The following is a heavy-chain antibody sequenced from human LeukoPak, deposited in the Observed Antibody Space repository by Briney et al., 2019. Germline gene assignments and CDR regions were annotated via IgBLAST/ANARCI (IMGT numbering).Heavy chain of an antibody. V-gene: IGHV5-51*01. J-gene: IGHJ5*02. CDR1: GYSYNFTNYW. CDR2: IYPADSDT. Sequence: GESLKISCRDSGYSYNFTNYWIGWVRQMPGKGLEWMGIIYPADSDTRYSPSFQGQVTISADKSISTAYLQWSSLKASDTAIYYCARLGDYPTGWFDPWGQGTLVTVSS. CDR3: ARLGDYPTGWFDP. D-gene: IGHD4-17*01.